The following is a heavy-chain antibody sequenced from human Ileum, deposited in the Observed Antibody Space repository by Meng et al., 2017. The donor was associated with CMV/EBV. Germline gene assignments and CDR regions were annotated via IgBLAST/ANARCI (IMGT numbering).Heavy chain of an antibody. CDR1: GFTFSSYW. J-gene: IGHJ4*02. Sequence: GGSLRLSCATSGFTFSSYWMHWVRQAPGKGLVWVSRVNSDGTSTSYADSVKGRFTISRDNAENTLYLQMNSLRAEDTAVYYCTRGNSHAHDYWGQGTLVTV. D-gene: IGHD4-23*01. V-gene: IGHV3-74*01. CDR3: TRGNSHAHDY. CDR2: VNSDGTST.